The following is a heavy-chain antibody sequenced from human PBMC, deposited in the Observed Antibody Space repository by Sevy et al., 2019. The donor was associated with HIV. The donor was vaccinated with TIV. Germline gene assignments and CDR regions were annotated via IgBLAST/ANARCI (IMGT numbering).Heavy chain of an antibody. CDR1: GGSISSYY. CDR3: ARAASSGYNGDDYFDY. V-gene: IGHV4-4*07. D-gene: IGHD3-22*01. Sequence: SETLSLTCTVSGGSISSYYWSWIRQPAGKGLEWIGRIYTSGSTNYNPSLKSRVTMSVDTSKNQFSLKLSSVTAADTALSYCARAASSGYNGDDYFDYWGQGTLVTVSS. CDR2: IYTSGST. J-gene: IGHJ4*02.